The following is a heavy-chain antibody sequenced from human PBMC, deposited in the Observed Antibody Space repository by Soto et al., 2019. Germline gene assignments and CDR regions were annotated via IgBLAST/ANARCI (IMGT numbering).Heavy chain of an antibody. Sequence: EVQLVESGGGLVQPGGSLRLSCAASGFTFSSYDMHWVRQVTGKGLEWVSAIGTAGDTYYPDSVKSRFTISRENAKNSLYLQMNSLRAGDTAVYYCVRFRPWYSGMDVWGQGTTVTVSS. CDR2: IGTAGDT. CDR1: GFTFSSYD. J-gene: IGHJ6*02. V-gene: IGHV3-13*04. CDR3: VRFRPWYSGMDV. D-gene: IGHD6-6*01.